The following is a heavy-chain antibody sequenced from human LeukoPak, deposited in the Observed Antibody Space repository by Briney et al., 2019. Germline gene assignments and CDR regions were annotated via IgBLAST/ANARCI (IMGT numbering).Heavy chain of an antibody. CDR3: ARGPDLSHNWFDP. CDR1: GGSISSGGYY. J-gene: IGHJ5*02. V-gene: IGHV4-30-2*01. CDR2: INHSGST. Sequence: PSQTLSLTCTVSGGSISSGGYYWSWIRQPPGKGLEWIGEINHSGSTNYNPSLKGRVTISVDTSKNQFSLKLSSVTAADTAVYYCARGPDLSHNWFDPWGQGTLVTVSS.